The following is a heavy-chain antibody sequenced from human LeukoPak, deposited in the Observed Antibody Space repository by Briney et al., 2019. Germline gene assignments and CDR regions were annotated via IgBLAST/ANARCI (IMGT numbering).Heavy chain of an antibody. J-gene: IGHJ4*02. CDR1: GFTFSSYA. D-gene: IGHD5-18*01. V-gene: IGHV3-30*04. Sequence: GGSLRLSCAASGFTFSSYAMHWVCQAPGKGLEWVAVISYDGSNKYYADSVKGRFTISRDNSKNTLYLQMNSLRAEDTAVYYCARVGGTAMALTYFDYWGQGTLVTVSS. CDR3: ARVGGTAMALTYFDY. CDR2: ISYDGSNK.